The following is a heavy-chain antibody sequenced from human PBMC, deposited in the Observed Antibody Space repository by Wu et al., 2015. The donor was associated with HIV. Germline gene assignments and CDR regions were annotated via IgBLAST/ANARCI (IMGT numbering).Heavy chain of an antibody. CDR3: AREQPPGEMATVPGALDV. D-gene: IGHD5-24*01. Sequence: QVHLVQFGAEVKKPGSSVKVTCKASGDGFTSYAISWVRQAPGQGLEWMGGINPLFGTTKYAQKFLGRVTITTEASTRTAYMELTSLTSDDTAVYYCAREQPPGEMATVPGALDVWGQGTMVTVSS. CDR2: INPLFGTT. J-gene: IGHJ3*01. CDR1: GDGFTSYA. V-gene: IGHV1-69*05.